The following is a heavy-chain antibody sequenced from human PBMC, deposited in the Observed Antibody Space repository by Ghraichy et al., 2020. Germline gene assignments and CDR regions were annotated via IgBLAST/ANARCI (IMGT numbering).Heavy chain of an antibody. CDR3: AKKYSSSSKYIDD. J-gene: IGHJ4*02. Sequence: GGSLRLSCAASGFTFSTYAMRWVRQAAGKGLEWVSSISDSGADRFYADSVKGRFTISRDNSKNTLYLQMNSLRAEDTAVYYCAKKYSSSSKYIDDWGQGTVVIVSS. V-gene: IGHV3-23*01. CDR1: GFTFSTYA. D-gene: IGHD6-6*01. CDR2: ISDSGADR.